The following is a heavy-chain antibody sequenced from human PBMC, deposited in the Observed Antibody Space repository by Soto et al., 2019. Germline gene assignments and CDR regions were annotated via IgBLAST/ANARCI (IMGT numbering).Heavy chain of an antibody. V-gene: IGHV3-7*01. Sequence: LXLXCAASRSTVSGXSLSGVSQTPGKGLECVANIKQDVSERYYVYSVKGRFTISRDNAKKSLFLQMNSLRAEDSAVYYCARLWFGVQEWLDPWGQGIQATVS. D-gene: IGHD3-10*01. J-gene: IGHJ5*02. CDR2: IKQDVSER. CDR1: RSTVSGXS. CDR3: ARLWFGVQEWLDP.